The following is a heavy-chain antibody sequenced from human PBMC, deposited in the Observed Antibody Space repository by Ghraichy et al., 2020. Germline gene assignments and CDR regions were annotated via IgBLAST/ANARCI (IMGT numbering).Heavy chain of an antibody. D-gene: IGHD3-22*01. Sequence: QTLSLTCTVSGASMRSSSYYWGWIRQPPGKGLEWIGNIYYSGNTYYTPSLKSRVIISLDASKNQFSLKLNSLTAADTALYYCARGIYYYDTSGSAPAFDIWGQGTLVTVS. CDR1: GASMRSSSYY. CDR3: ARGIYYYDTSGSAPAFDI. J-gene: IGHJ3*02. CDR2: IYYSGNT. V-gene: IGHV4-39*07.